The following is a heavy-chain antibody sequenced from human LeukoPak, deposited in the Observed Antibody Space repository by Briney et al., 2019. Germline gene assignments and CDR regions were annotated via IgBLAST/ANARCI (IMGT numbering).Heavy chain of an antibody. CDR3: ARGGSPYYYYYYGMDV. CDR2: IYYSGST. D-gene: IGHD2-15*01. V-gene: IGHV4-31*11. CDR1: GGSFSGYY. Sequence: SETLSLTCAVYGGSFSGYYWSWIRQHPGKGLEWIGYIYYSGSTYYNPSLKSRVTISVDTSKNQFSLKLSSVTAADTAVYYCARGGSPYYYYYYGMDVWGQGTTVTVSS. J-gene: IGHJ6*02.